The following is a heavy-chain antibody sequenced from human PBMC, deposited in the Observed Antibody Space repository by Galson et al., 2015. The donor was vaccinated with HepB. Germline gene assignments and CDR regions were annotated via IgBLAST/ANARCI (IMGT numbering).Heavy chain of an antibody. CDR2: LIYDGSYK. Sequence: SLRLSCAASGFTFSNYGMHWVRQAPGKGLEWVAFLIYDGSYKFYADSVKGRFTISRDNSKNSLYLQMNNLRSDDTAIYYCAKDTNGYSVDYWGPGTLVTVSS. V-gene: IGHV3-30*18. D-gene: IGHD3-22*01. J-gene: IGHJ4*02. CDR1: GFTFSNYG. CDR3: AKDTNGYSVDY.